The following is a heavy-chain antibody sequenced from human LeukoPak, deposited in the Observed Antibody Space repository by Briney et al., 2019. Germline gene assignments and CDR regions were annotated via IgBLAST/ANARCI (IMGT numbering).Heavy chain of an antibody. D-gene: IGHD3-10*01. V-gene: IGHV4-34*01. Sequence: SETLSLTCAVYGGSFSGYYWSWICQPPGKGLEWIGEINHSGSTNYNPSLKSRVTISVDTSKNQFSLKLSSVTAADTAVYYCASTRFGEFYFDYWGQGTLVTVSS. J-gene: IGHJ4*02. CDR2: INHSGST. CDR3: ASTRFGEFYFDY. CDR1: GGSFSGYY.